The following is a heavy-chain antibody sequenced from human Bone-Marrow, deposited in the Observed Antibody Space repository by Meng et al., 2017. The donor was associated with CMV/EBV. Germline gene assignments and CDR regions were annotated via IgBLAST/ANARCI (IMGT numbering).Heavy chain of an antibody. CDR2: ISYDGSNK. D-gene: IGHD2-2*01. CDR1: GFTFSSYA. J-gene: IGHJ6*02. V-gene: IGHV3-30*04. CDR3: EREGLVVVPAAIHGMDV. Sequence: SLKISCAASGFTFSSYAMHWVRQAPGKGLEWVAVISYDGSNKYYADSVKGRFTISRDNSKNTLYLQMNSLRAEDTAVYYCEREGLVVVPAAIHGMDVWGQGTTVTVSS.